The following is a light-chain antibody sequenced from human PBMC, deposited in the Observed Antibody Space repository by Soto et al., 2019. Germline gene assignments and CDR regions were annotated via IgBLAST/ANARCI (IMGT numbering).Light chain of an antibody. Sequence: QSVLTQPRSVSGSPGQSVTISCTGTSSDVGDYNYVSWYQQYPGKAPKLVIYDVSKRPSGVPDRFSGSKSGNTASLTISGLQAEDEADYYWCSFAGSYTFWVFGGGTKLTVL. CDR3: CSFAGSYTFWV. CDR1: SSDVGDYNY. CDR2: DVS. V-gene: IGLV2-11*01. J-gene: IGLJ3*02.